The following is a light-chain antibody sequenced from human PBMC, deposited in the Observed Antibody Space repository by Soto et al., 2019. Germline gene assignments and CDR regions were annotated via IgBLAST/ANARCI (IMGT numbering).Light chain of an antibody. CDR2: DTY. V-gene: IGKV3-11*01. Sequence: DIVLTQSPATLSLSPGQRATLSCRASQSVSGDLAWFQQKPGQAPRLLIYDTYNGATGLPARFSGSGSGTDFTLPISSLEPEDFAVYYCQQRNTWPWTFCQGTKVAIK. CDR3: QQRNTWPWT. CDR1: QSVSGD. J-gene: IGKJ1*01.